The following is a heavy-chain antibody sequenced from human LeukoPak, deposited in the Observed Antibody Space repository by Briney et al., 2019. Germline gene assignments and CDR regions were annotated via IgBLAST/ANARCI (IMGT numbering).Heavy chain of an antibody. V-gene: IGHV3-7*01. CDR3: AYTGDYYGSGSYPF. D-gene: IGHD3-10*01. CDR2: IKQDGSEK. CDR1: GLTISSYS. J-gene: IGHJ4*02. Sequence: AGGSLRLSCAASGLTISSYSMNWVRQAPGKGLEWVANIKQDGSEKYYVDSVKGRFTISRDNAKNSLYLQMNSLRAEDTAVYYCAYTGDYYGSGSYPFWGQGTLVTVSS.